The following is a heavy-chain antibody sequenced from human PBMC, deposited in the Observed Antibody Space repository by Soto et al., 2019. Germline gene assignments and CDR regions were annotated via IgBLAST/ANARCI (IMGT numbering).Heavy chain of an antibody. J-gene: IGHJ6*02. CDR3: AREESSSTQNNYHKYGMDV. CDR1: GGTFSSYA. D-gene: IGHD6-6*01. CDR2: IIPIFGTA. Sequence: SVKVSCKASGGTFSSYAISWVRQAPGQGLEWMGGIIPIFGTANYAQKFQGRVTITADESTSTAYMELSSLRSEDTAVYYCAREESSSTQNNYHKYGMDVWGQGTTVTVSS. V-gene: IGHV1-69*13.